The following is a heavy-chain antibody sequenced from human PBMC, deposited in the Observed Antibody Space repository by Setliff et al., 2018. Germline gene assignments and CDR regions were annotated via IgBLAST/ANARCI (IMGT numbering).Heavy chain of an antibody. CDR2: IDPSDSYT. J-gene: IGHJ6*03. D-gene: IGHD6-19*01. V-gene: IGHV5-10-1*01. CDR3: AREQWLDPPGYYYMDA. CDR1: GYSFTSYW. Sequence: PGESLKISCKGSGYSFTSYWISWVRQMPGKGLEWMGRIDPSDSYTNYSPSFQGHVTISADKSISTAYLQWSSLKASDTAMYYCAREQWLDPPGYYYMDAWAKGTTVTVSS.